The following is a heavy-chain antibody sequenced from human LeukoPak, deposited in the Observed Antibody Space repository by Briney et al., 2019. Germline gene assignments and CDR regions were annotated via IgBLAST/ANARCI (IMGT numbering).Heavy chain of an antibody. D-gene: IGHD6-19*01. CDR3: ASSGCPFDY. Sequence: GGSLRLSCAASGFTFSSYGVHWVRQAPGKGLEWVAVISYDGSNKYYADSVKGRFTISRDNSKNTLYLQMNSLRAEDTAVYYCASSGCPFDYWGQGTLVTVSS. CDR2: ISYDGSNK. J-gene: IGHJ4*02. CDR1: GFTFSSYG. V-gene: IGHV3-30*03.